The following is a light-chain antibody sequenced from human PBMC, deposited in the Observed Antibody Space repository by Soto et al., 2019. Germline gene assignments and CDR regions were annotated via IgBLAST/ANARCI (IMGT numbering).Light chain of an antibody. Sequence: EIVMTQSPDTLSVSPGETATLSSRASQSVNSNLAWYQQKPGQAPRLLISDASTRAAGLPARFSGSGSGTEFTLTISSLQSVDFAVYFCQQSNNWPKTFGQGTKVEIK. CDR2: DAS. V-gene: IGKV3-15*01. CDR3: QQSNNWPKT. CDR1: QSVNSN. J-gene: IGKJ1*01.